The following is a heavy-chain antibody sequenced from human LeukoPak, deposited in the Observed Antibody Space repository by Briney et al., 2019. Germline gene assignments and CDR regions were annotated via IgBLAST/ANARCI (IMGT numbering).Heavy chain of an antibody. CDR3: ARDRSYDFWSGYSTPDY. D-gene: IGHD3-3*01. J-gene: IGHJ4*02. CDR2: IWYDGSNK. CDR1: GFTFSSYG. Sequence: GGSLRLSCVASGFTFSSYGMHWVRQAPGKGLEWVAVIWYDGSNKYYADSVKGRFTISRDNSKNTLDLQMNSLRAEDTAVYYCARDRSYDFWSGYSTPDYWGQGTLVTVSS. V-gene: IGHV3-33*01.